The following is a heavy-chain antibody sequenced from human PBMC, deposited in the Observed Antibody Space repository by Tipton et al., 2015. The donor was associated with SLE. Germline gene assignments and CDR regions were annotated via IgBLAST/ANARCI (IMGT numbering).Heavy chain of an antibody. D-gene: IGHD6-13*01. J-gene: IGHJ2*01. Sequence: SLRLSCAASGFTFRNAWMSWVRQAPGKGLEWVGRIKSKTDGGTTDYAAPVKGRFTISRDDSKNTLYLQMNSLKTEDTAVYYCTSGSSWYGDWYFDLWGRGTLVTVSS. CDR2: IKSKTDGGTT. CDR3: TSGSSWYGDWYFDL. CDR1: GFTFRNAW. V-gene: IGHV3-15*01.